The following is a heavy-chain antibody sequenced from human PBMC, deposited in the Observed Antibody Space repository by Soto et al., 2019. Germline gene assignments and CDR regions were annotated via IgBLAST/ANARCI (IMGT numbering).Heavy chain of an antibody. CDR3: ARRMILWFGDPWDYYGMDV. D-gene: IGHD3-10*01. J-gene: IGHJ6*02. CDR2: IYYSGST. CDR1: GGSISSYY. Sequence: PSETLSLTCTVSGGSISSYYWSWIRQPPGKGLEWIGYIYYSGSTNYNPSLKSRVTISVDTSKNQFSLKLSPVTAADTAVYYCARRMILWFGDPWDYYGMDVWGPGTTVPVYS. V-gene: IGHV4-59*01.